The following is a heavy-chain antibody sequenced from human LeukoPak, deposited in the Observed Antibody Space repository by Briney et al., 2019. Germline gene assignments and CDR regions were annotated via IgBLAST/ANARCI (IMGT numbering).Heavy chain of an antibody. CDR3: ARSEVRGVVVTNDY. CDR1: GFTFSIYW. V-gene: IGHV3-7*02. J-gene: IGHJ4*02. D-gene: IGHD3-10*01. CDR2: IKRDGNEK. Sequence: PGGSLRLSCEASGFTFSIYWMSWVRQAPGKGLEWVANIKRDGNEKFYVDSVKGRFTISRDDANNSLYLQMNGLRAEDTAVYYCARSEVRGVVVTNDYWGQGTLVTVSS.